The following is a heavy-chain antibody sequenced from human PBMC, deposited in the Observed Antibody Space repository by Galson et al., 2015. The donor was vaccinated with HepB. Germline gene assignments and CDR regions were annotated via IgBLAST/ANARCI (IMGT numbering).Heavy chain of an antibody. J-gene: IGHJ4*02. CDR2: LNYDGGRT. D-gene: IGHD3/OR15-3a*01. CDR1: GFTFSTYA. V-gene: IGHV3-23*01. Sequence: SLRLSCAASGFTFSTYAMSWVRQVSGKGLEWVSGLNYDGGRTYYADSVKGRFTISRDNSENTLYLQMNSLRAEDTAVYYCAKEAYYDFWTGSHMGAYFESWGQGTLVTVSS. CDR3: AKEAYYDFWTGSHMGAYFES.